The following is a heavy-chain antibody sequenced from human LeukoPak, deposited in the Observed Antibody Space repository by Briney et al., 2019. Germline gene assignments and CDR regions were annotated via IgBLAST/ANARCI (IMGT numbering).Heavy chain of an antibody. J-gene: IGHJ3*02. Sequence: PGRSLRLSCAASGFSFSSYGIHWVRQAPGKGLDWVAVIWYDGSSQYYADSVKGRFTISRDNSKNTVYLQMNSLTAEDTAIYYCVRPNGDYARGGLEIWGQGTVVTVSS. CDR2: IWYDGSSQ. CDR1: GFSFSSYG. CDR3: VRPNGDYARGGLEI. V-gene: IGHV3-33*08. D-gene: IGHD4-17*01.